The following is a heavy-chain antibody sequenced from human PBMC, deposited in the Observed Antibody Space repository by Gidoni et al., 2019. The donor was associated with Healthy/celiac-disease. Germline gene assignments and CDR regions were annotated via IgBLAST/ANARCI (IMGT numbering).Heavy chain of an antibody. CDR1: GGSFSGYY. CDR2: INHSGST. D-gene: IGHD7-27*01. V-gene: IGHV4-34*01. CDR3: AREAVTGVDY. Sequence: QVQLQQWGAGLLKASETLSLTCAVYGGSFSGYYCSWIRQPPGKGLEWIGEINHSGSTNYNPSLKSRVTISVDTSKNPFSLKLSSVTAADTVVYYCAREAVTGVDYWGQGTLVTVSS. J-gene: IGHJ4*02.